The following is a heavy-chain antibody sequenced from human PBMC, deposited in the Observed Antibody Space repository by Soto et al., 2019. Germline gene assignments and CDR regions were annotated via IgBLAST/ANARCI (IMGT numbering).Heavy chain of an antibody. V-gene: IGHV4-59*01. CDR1: GGSISRYY. Sequence: QVRLQESGPGLVKPSETLSLTCTVSGGSISRYYWSWIRQPPGKGLEWIGYLYNTGSTIYNPSLTSRVTISVDTSKNQFSLKLNSLTAADTAVYYCARDLWGYCGTDCYPLDVWVQGTTVTVSS. CDR2: LYNTGST. D-gene: IGHD2-21*02. J-gene: IGHJ6*02. CDR3: ARDLWGYCGTDCYPLDV.